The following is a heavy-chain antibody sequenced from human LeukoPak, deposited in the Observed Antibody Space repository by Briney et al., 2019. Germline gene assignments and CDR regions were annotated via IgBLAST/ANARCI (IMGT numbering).Heavy chain of an antibody. CDR1: GFTFSSYS. V-gene: IGHV3-21*01. J-gene: IGHJ6*02. CDR2: ISSSSSYI. CDR3: ARDDYYGSGSYYTKGMDV. Sequence: PGGSLRLSCAASGFTFSSYSMNWVRQAPGKGLEWVSSISSSSSYIYYADSVKGRFTISRDNAKNSLYLQMNSLRAEDTAVYYCARDDYYGSGSYYTKGMDVWGQGTTVTGSS. D-gene: IGHD3-10*01.